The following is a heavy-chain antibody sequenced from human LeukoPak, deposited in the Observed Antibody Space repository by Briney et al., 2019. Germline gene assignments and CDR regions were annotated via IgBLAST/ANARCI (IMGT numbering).Heavy chain of an antibody. D-gene: IGHD3-3*01. Sequence: SETLSLTCTVSGASISSYYWTWIRQPPGKGLEWIGYIYYSGSTNYNPSLKSRVIISIDTSKNQFSLKLSSVTAADTAVYYCAGQGYDFWSGPRAIDYWGQGTLVTVSS. CDR2: IYYSGST. V-gene: IGHV4-59*08. CDR3: AGQGYDFWSGPRAIDY. CDR1: GASISSYY. J-gene: IGHJ4*02.